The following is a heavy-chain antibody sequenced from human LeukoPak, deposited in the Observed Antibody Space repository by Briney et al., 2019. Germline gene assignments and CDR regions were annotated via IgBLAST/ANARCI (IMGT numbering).Heavy chain of an antibody. D-gene: IGHD6-19*01. CDR1: VYTFTSYD. J-gene: IGHJ4*02. Sequence: GASVKDSCKASVYTFTSYDIHRVRQATGQGLECMGFINHSSGNRGYAEKLQGRVTMNRRTSISTDYMELSSLRSGDTAVYYCASSRAAAVAGTLGRTGNFDYWGQGTLVTVSS. V-gene: IGHV1-8*01. CDR2: INHSSGNR. CDR3: ASSRAAAVAGTLGRTGNFDY.